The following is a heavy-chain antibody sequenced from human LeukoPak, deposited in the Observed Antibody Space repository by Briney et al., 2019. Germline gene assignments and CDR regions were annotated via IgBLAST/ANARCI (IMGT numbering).Heavy chain of an antibody. D-gene: IGHD1-26*01. J-gene: IGHJ4*02. CDR3: ARVPAGATRRGTFDY. V-gene: IGHV1-46*01. CDR1: GYTFTSYY. Sequence: ASVKVSCKASGYTFTSYYMHWVRQAPGQGLEWMGIINPSGGSTSYAQKFQGRVTMTRDTSTSTVYMELSSLRSEDTAVYYCARVPAGATRRGTFDYWGQGTLVTVSS. CDR2: INPSGGST.